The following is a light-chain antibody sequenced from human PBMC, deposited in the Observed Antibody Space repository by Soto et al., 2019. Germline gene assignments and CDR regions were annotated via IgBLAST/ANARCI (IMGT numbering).Light chain of an antibody. Sequence: GDIVPITLRASQSMIIWLAWCQQNPRKAPKLLISDASSLGSGIPSRFSGSRSGTEFTLTISSLQPDDFATYYCQQYKSYPWTFGQGTKVDIK. CDR3: QQYKSYPWT. J-gene: IGKJ1*01. CDR2: DAS. V-gene: IGKV1-5*01. CDR1: QSMIIW.